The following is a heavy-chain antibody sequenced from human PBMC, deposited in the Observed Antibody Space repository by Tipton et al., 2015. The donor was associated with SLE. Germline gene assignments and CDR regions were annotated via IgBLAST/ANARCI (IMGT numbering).Heavy chain of an antibody. CDR1: GDSVSSNSAA. V-gene: IGHV6-1*01. J-gene: IGHJ3*02. D-gene: IGHD6-19*01. CDR3: AKDTSIAVAGTGAFDI. Sequence: GLVKPSQTLSLTCAISGDSVSSNSAAWNWIRQSPSRGLERLGRTYYRSKWYNDYAVSVKSRITINPDTSKNQFSLQLNSVTPEDTAVYYCAKDTSIAVAGTGAFDIWGQGIMVTVSS. CDR2: TYYRSKWYN.